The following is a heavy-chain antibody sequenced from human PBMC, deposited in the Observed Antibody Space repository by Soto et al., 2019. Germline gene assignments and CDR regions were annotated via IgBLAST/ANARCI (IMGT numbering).Heavy chain of an antibody. J-gene: IGHJ5*02. D-gene: IGHD2-8*01. V-gene: IGHV4-34*01. CDR3: ARGAYCTNGVCPEHNWFDP. Sequence: TLSLTCAVYGGSFSGYYWSWIRQPPGKGLEWIGEINHSGSTNYNPSLKSRVTISVDTSKNQFSLKLSSVTAADTAVYYCARGAYCTNGVCPEHNWFDPWGQGTLVTVSS. CDR2: INHSGST. CDR1: GGSFSGYY.